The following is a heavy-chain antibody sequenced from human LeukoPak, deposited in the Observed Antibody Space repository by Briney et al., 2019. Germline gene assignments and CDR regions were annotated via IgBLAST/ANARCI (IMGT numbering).Heavy chain of an antibody. V-gene: IGHV4-38-2*02. CDR1: GYSISSGYY. J-gene: IGHJ4*02. D-gene: IGHD5-12*01. Sequence: PSETLSLTCTASGYSISSGYYWGWIRQPPGKGLEWIGSIYHSGSTYYNPSLKSRVTISVDTSKNQFSLKLSSVTAADTAVYYCARLHVDIVATMGGVYDYWGQGTLVTVSS. CDR2: IYHSGST. CDR3: ARLHVDIVATMGGVYDY.